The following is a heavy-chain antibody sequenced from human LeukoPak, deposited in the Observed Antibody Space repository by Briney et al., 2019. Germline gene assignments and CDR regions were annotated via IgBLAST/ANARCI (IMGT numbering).Heavy chain of an antibody. Sequence: GASVKVSCKASGGTFSSYAISWVRQAPGQGLEWMGGIIPIFGTANYAQKFQGRVTITADESTSTAYMKLSSLRSEDTAVYYCARVLYATIFGVVPREDNYYYGMDVWGQGTTVTVSS. D-gene: IGHD3-3*01. CDR2: IIPIFGTA. CDR1: GGTFSSYA. CDR3: ARVLYATIFGVVPREDNYYYGMDV. V-gene: IGHV1-69*13. J-gene: IGHJ6*02.